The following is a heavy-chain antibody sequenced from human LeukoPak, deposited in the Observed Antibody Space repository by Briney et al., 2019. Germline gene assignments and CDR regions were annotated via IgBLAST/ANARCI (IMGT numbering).Heavy chain of an antibody. CDR2: IIPIFGIA. D-gene: IGHD5-24*01. CDR3: AREGEDAEMAN. Sequence: GASVKVSCKASGGTFSSYAISWVRQAPGQGLEWMGRIIPIFGIANYAQKFQGRVTITADKSTSTVYMELSSLRSEDTAVYYCAREGEDAEMANWGQGTLVTVSS. J-gene: IGHJ4*02. CDR1: GGTFSSYA. V-gene: IGHV1-69*04.